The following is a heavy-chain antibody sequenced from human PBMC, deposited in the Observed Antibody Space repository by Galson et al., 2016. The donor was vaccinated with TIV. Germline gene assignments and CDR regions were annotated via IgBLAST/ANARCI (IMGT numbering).Heavy chain of an antibody. Sequence: SLRLSCAASGFTFSSYWMHWVRQAPGKGLVWVSLIYTDGNITSYADSVKGRFTISRDNTKNTVYLQMNSMRYDDTAVYYCAREGGFSSSSWGAFDVWGQGTMVAVSS. CDR3: AREGGFSSSSWGAFDV. V-gene: IGHV3-74*01. D-gene: IGHD6-6*01. CDR1: GFTFSSYW. J-gene: IGHJ3*01. CDR2: IYTDGNIT.